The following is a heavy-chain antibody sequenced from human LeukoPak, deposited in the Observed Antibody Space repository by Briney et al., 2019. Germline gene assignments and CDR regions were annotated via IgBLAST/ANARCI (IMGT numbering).Heavy chain of an antibody. CDR3: TPGGGSSWHDY. CDR2: ISGSGGST. CDR1: GFSFSSYA. Sequence: PGRSLRLSCAASGFSFSSYAMSWVRQAPGKGLEWVSAISGSGGSTYYADSVKGRFTISRDNSKNTLYLQMNSLRAEDTAVYYCTPGGGSSWHDYWGQGTLVTVAS. V-gene: IGHV3-23*01. D-gene: IGHD6-13*01. J-gene: IGHJ4*02.